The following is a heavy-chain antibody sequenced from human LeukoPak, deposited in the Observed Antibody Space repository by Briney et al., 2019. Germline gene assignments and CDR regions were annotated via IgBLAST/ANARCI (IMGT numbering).Heavy chain of an antibody. Sequence: ASVKVSCKVSGYTLTELSMHWVRQAPGKGREWMGGFDPEDGETIYAQKFQGRVTMTEDTSTDTAYMELSSVTAADTAVYYCARDLEGRIAAAGHNNWFDPWGQGTLVTVSS. J-gene: IGHJ5*02. CDR3: ARDLEGRIAAAGHNNWFDP. CDR1: GYTLTELS. V-gene: IGHV1-24*01. CDR2: FDPEDGET. D-gene: IGHD6-13*01.